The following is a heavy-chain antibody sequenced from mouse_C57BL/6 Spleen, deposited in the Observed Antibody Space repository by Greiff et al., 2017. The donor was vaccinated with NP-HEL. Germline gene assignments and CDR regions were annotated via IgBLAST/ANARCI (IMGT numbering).Heavy chain of an antibody. D-gene: IGHD1-1*01. CDR1: GFTFTNYW. Sequence: EVHLVESGGGLVQPGGSMKLSCVASGFTFTNYWMNWVRQSPEKGLEWVAQIRLKSDNYATHYAESVKGRFTISRDDSKSSVYLQMNNLRAEDTGIYYCTGLQFAYWGQGTLVTVSA. J-gene: IGHJ3*01. CDR2: IRLKSDNYAT. CDR3: TGLQFAY. V-gene: IGHV6-3*01.